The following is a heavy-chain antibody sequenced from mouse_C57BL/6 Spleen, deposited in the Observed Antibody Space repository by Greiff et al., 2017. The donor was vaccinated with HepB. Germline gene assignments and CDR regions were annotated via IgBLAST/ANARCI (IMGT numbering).Heavy chain of an antibody. CDR2: IDPSDSYT. J-gene: IGHJ3*01. D-gene: IGHD1-1*01. Sequence: QVQLQQSGAELVRPGTSVKLSCKASGYTFTSYWMHWVKQRPGQGLEWIGVIDPSDSYTNYNQKFKGKATLTVDTSSSTAYMQLSSLTSEDSAVYYWARNAYYGSVDWFAYWGQGTLVTVAA. V-gene: IGHV1-59*01. CDR1: GYTFTSYW. CDR3: ARNAYYGSVDWFAY.